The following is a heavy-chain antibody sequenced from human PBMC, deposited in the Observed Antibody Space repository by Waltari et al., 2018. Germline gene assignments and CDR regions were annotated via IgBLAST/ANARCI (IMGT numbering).Heavy chain of an antibody. CDR2: IYHSGST. Sequence: QVQLQESGPGLVKPSETLSLTCAVSGYSISSGYYWGWIRQPPGKGLEWIGSIYHSGSTYYNPSLKSRVTISVDTSKNQFSLKLSSVTAADTAVYYCARSQRVAVAGGDAFDIWGQGTMVTVSS. V-gene: IGHV4-38-2*01. CDR1: GYSISSGYY. D-gene: IGHD6-19*01. CDR3: ARSQRVAVAGGDAFDI. J-gene: IGHJ3*02.